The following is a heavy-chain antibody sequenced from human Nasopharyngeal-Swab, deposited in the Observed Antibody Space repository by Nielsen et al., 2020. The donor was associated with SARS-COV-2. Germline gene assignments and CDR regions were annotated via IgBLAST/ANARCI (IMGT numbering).Heavy chain of an antibody. CDR2: IIPIFGIA. V-gene: IGHV1-69*04. CDR1: GGTFSSYA. D-gene: IGHD3-22*01. CDR3: ASQGGGDYYDSRRYYNYVMDV. J-gene: IGHJ6*02. Sequence: SVKVSCKASGGTFSSYAISWVRQAPGQGLEWMGRIIPIFGIANYAQKLQGRVTITADKSTSTANMELSSLRSEETAVYYWASQGGGDYYDSRRYYNYVMDVWGQGTTVTVSS.